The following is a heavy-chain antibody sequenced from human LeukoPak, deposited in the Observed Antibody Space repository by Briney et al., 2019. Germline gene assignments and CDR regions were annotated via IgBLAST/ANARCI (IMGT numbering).Heavy chain of an antibody. CDR3: ARDSYQWLAHYYYYMDV. D-gene: IGHD6-19*01. J-gene: IGHJ6*03. Sequence: GGSLRLSCAASGFTFSSYSMNWVRQAPGKGLEWVSSISSSSSYIYYADSVKGRFTISRDNAKNSLYLQMNSLRAEDTAVYYCARDSYQWLAHYYYYMDVWAKGPRSPSP. CDR1: GFTFSSYS. CDR2: ISSSSSYI. V-gene: IGHV3-21*01.